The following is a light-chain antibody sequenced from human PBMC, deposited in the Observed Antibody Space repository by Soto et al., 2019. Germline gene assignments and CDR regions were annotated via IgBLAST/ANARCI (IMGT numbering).Light chain of an antibody. Sequence: QSVLTHPPSASGSPGQSVTISCTGTSSDVGGYNYVSWYQQHPGKAPKLMIYEVSKRPSGVSNRFSGSKSGNTASLTISGLQAEDEADYTEKVFGTGTKVTVL. CDR1: SSDVGGYNY. V-gene: IGLV2-8*01. CDR2: EVS. CDR3: KV. J-gene: IGLJ1*01.